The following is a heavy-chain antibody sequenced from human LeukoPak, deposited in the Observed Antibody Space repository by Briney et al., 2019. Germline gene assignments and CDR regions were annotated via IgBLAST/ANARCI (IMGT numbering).Heavy chain of an antibody. Sequence: SETLSLTCTVSGGSISSYYWSWIRQPPGKGLEWIGYIYYSGSTNYNPSLKSRVTISVDTSKNQFSLKLSSVTAADTAVYYRVRGRDGGNYTPFDYWGQGTLVTVSS. CDR1: GGSISSYY. D-gene: IGHD4-23*01. CDR3: VRGRDGGNYTPFDY. J-gene: IGHJ4*02. V-gene: IGHV4-59*01. CDR2: IYYSGST.